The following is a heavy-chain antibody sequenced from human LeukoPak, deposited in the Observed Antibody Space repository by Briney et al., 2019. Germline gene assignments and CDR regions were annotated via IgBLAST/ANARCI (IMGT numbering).Heavy chain of an antibody. CDR1: GFTFSSYA. D-gene: IGHD6-19*01. J-gene: IGHJ4*02. Sequence: GGSLRLSCAASGFTFSSYAMSWVRQAPGKGLEWVSAISGSGGSTYYADSVKGRFTISRDNAKNSLYVQMNSLRAEDTAVYYCVAGSGWRFDYWGQGTLVTVSS. CDR2: ISGSGGST. V-gene: IGHV3-23*01. CDR3: VAGSGWRFDY.